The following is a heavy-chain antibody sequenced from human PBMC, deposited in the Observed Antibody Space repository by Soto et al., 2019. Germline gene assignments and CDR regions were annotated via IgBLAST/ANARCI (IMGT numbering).Heavy chain of an antibody. D-gene: IGHD3-22*01. J-gene: IGHJ1*01. V-gene: IGHV1-3*01. CDR2: INAGNGNT. Sequence: GASVKVSCKASGYTFTSYAMHWVRQAPGQRLEWMGWINAGNGNTKYSQKFQGRVTITRDTSASTAYMELSSLRSEDTAVYYCARAGDSSGYYSSGLGYWAQGTLVTVSS. CDR3: ARAGDSSGYYSSGLGY. CDR1: GYTFTSYA.